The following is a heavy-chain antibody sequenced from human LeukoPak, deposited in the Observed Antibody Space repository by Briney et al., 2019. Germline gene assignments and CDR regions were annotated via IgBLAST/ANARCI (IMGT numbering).Heavy chain of an antibody. Sequence: SLRLSCAASGFTFDDYAMHWVRQAPGKGLEWVSGISWNSGSIGYADSVKGRFTISRDNAKNSLYLQMNSLRAEDTALYYCAKDTSGREGTSDYWGQGTLVTVSS. J-gene: IGHJ4*02. CDR2: ISWNSGSI. CDR1: GFTFDDYA. D-gene: IGHD1-14*01. CDR3: AKDTSGREGTSDY. V-gene: IGHV3-9*01.